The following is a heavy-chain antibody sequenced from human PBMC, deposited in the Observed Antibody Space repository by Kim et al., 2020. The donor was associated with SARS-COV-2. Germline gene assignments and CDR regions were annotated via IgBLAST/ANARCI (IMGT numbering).Heavy chain of an antibody. D-gene: IGHD2-21*02. CDR1: GFTFSSYG. Sequence: GGSLRLSCAASGFTFSSYGMHWVRQAPGKGLEWVAVISYDGSNKYYADSVKGRFTISRDNSKNTLYLQMNSLRAEDTAVYYCAKERSGIVVVTATFDYWRQGTLVTVSS. J-gene: IGHJ4*02. CDR2: ISYDGSNK. CDR3: AKERSGIVVVTATFDY. V-gene: IGHV3-30*18.